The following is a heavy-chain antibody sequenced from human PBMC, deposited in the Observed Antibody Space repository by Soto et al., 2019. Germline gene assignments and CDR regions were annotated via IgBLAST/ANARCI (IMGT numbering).Heavy chain of an antibody. V-gene: IGHV1-2*04. CDR2: INPNSGGT. CDR3: ARDRREVTTFYYYYGMDV. CDR1: GYTFTGYY. J-gene: IGHJ6*02. Sequence: ASVKVSCKASGYTFTGYYMHWVRQAPGQGLEWMGWINPNSGGTNYAQKFQGWVTMTRDTSISTAYMELSRLRSDDTAVYYCARDRREVTTFYYYYGMDVWGQGTTVTVSS. D-gene: IGHD3-9*01.